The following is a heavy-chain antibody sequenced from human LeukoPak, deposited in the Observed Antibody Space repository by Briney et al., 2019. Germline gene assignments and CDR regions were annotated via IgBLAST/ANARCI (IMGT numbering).Heavy chain of an antibody. CDR2: INPGGGST. CDR1: GYTFTNYY. J-gene: IGHJ4*02. D-gene: IGHD2-15*01. V-gene: IGHV1-46*01. CDR3: ARNAASGLDY. Sequence: GASVKVSCKASGYTFTNYYLHWVRQAPGQGLEWMGFINPGGGSTSYAQKFQGRVTMTRATSTSTVYMELGSFRSDDTAVYYCARNAASGLDYWGQGTLVTVSS.